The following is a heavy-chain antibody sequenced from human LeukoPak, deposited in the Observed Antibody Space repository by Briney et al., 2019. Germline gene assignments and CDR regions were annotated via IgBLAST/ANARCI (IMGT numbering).Heavy chain of an antibody. CDR1: GYTFNSYA. Sequence: GGSLRLSCTASGYTFNSYAMSWVRQAPGKGLEWVAGMWYDGSKEDYADSVKGRFTISRYMSKNALNLQMNSLRVEDTAMFYCARDLSFGSLDFRGQGTLVTVSS. D-gene: IGHD1-26*01. V-gene: IGHV3-33*08. CDR2: MWYDGSKE. J-gene: IGHJ4*02. CDR3: ARDLSFGSLDF.